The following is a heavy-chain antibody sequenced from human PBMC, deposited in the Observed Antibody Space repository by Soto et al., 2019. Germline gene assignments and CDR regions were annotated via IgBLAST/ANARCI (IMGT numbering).Heavy chain of an antibody. CDR3: ARDIMGGAFDI. CDR2: INVDGSEK. CDR1: GFTFVNYW. V-gene: IGHV3-7*05. J-gene: IGHJ3*02. Sequence: DLVESGGGSVQPGGSLRLSCVASGFTFVNYWMNWVHQAPGKGLEWVANINVDGSEKYFVDSVRGRFTISRDNAKNSLYLQMNSLRAEDTAVYYCARDIMGGAFDIWGQGTMVTVSS. D-gene: IGHD2-8*01.